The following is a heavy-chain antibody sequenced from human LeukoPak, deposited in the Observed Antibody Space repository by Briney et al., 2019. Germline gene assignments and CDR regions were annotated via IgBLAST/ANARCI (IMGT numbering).Heavy chain of an antibody. CDR1: GGSISSYY. CDR3: ARRRYGDYEFYFDP. Sequence: KSSETLSLTCTVSGGSISSYYWSWIRQPPGKGLEWIGYIYYSGSTNYNPSLKSRVTISVGTSKNQFSLKLSSVTAADTAVYYCARRRYGDYEFYFDPWGQGTLVTVSS. J-gene: IGHJ5*02. V-gene: IGHV4-59*08. CDR2: IYYSGST. D-gene: IGHD4-17*01.